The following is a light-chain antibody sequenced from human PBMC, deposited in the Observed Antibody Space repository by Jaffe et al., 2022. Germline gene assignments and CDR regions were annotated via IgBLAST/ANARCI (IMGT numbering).Light chain of an antibody. CDR3: QQYNNWPQT. Sequence: ETTMTQSPATLSVSPGERATLSCRASQSVSRNLAWYQQKPGQAPRLLMYGASTRATGIPARFSGSGFGTAFTLTISSLQSEDVGVYYCQQYNNWPQTFGQGTKLEIK. CDR2: GAS. CDR1: QSVSRN. V-gene: IGKV3-15*01. J-gene: IGKJ2*01.